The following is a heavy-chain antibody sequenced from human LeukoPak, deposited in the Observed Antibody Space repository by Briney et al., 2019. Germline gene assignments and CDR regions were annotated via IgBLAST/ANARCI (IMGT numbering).Heavy chain of an antibody. J-gene: IGHJ6*02. CDR3: ACHDAPSGWLTTYYYYGMDV. D-gene: IGHD5-24*01. CDR1: GGSISSYY. Sequence: SETLSLTCTVSGGSISSYYWSWIRQPPGKGLEWIGYIYYSGSTNYNPSLKGRVTISVDTSKNQFSLKLSSVTAADTAVYYCACHDAPSGWLTTYYYYGMDVCGEGTTVTVSS. CDR2: IYYSGST. V-gene: IGHV4-59*08.